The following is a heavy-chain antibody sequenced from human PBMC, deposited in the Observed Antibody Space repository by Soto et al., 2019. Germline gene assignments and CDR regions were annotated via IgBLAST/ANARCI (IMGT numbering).Heavy chain of an antibody. CDR2: ISGSGGST. CDR3: AATMIRGRFDY. CDR1: GFTFSSNA. D-gene: IGHD3-10*01. V-gene: IGHV3-23*01. Sequence: GGSLRLSCAASGFTFSSNAMSWVRQAPGKGLEWVSAISGSGGSTYYADSVKGRFTISRDNSKNTLYLQMNSLRAEDTAVYYCAATMIRGRFDYWGQGTLVTVSS. J-gene: IGHJ4*02.